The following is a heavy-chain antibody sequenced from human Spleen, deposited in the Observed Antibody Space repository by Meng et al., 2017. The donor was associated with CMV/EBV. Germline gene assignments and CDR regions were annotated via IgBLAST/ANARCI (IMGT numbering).Heavy chain of an antibody. V-gene: IGHV1-2*02. Sequence: ASVKVSCKSSGYTFTGYYIHWVRQAPGQGLEWMGWINPKRNVTNYAQKFQRRVTLTRDTSINTGYMELTRLTSDDTAVYYCARDNNWGPDYWGQGTLVTVSS. CDR2: INPKRNVT. D-gene: IGHD7-27*01. CDR1: GYTFTGYY. J-gene: IGHJ4*02. CDR3: ARDNNWGPDY.